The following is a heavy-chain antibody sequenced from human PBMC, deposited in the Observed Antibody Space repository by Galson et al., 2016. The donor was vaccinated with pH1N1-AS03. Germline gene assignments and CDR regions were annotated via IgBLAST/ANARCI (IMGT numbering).Heavy chain of an antibody. Sequence: SLRLSCAASGFTFSSYSMNWVRQAPGKGLEWVSYISSGNTYIHYVDSVKGRFTISRDNAKNSTYLQMNSLRAEDTAVYYCARGGGYGANFDYWGRGTL. CDR1: GFTFSSYS. J-gene: IGHJ4*02. CDR2: ISSGNTYI. D-gene: IGHD3-16*01. CDR3: ARGGGYGANFDY. V-gene: IGHV3-21*01.